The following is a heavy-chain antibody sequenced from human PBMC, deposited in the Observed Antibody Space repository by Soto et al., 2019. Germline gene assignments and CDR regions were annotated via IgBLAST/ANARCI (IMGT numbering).Heavy chain of an antibody. CDR1: GFTFSSYE. Sequence: GSLRLSCAASGFTFSSYEMNWVRQVPGKGLEWVSYISSSGSTIYYADSVKGRFTISRDNAKNSLYLQMNSLRAEDTAVYYCARGSPEDYYYYYGMDVWGQGTTVTVSS. V-gene: IGHV3-48*03. CDR3: ARGSPEDYYYYYGMDV. CDR2: ISSSGSTI. J-gene: IGHJ6*02.